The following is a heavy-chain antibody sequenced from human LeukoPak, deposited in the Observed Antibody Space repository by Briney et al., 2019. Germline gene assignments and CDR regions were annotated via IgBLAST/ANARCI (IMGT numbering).Heavy chain of an antibody. Sequence: SVKVSCKASGGTFSRYAISWVRQAPGQGLEWMGGIIPIFGTANYAQKFQGRVTIPADESTSTAYMELSSLRSEDTAVYYCARHVSTTGTTGYYYFDYWGQGTLVTVSS. J-gene: IGHJ4*02. CDR1: GGTFSRYA. CDR2: IIPIFGTA. D-gene: IGHD1-1*01. CDR3: ARHVSTTGTTGYYYFDY. V-gene: IGHV1-69*13.